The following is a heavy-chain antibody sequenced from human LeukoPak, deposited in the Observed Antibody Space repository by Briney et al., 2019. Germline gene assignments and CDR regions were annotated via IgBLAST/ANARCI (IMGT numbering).Heavy chain of an antibody. V-gene: IGHV3-9*01. CDR1: GFTFDDYA. D-gene: IGHD4-17*01. CDR3: AKDITTVTTGGHFDY. J-gene: IGHJ4*02. Sequence: GRSLRLSCAASGFTFDDYAMHWVRQAPGKGLAWVSGISWNSGSIGYADSVKGRFTISRDNAKNSLYLQMNSLRAEDTALYYCAKDITTVTTGGHFDYWGQGTLVTVSS. CDR2: ISWNSGSI.